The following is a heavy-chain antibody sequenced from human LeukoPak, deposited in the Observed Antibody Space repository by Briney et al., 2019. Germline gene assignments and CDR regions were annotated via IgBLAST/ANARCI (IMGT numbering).Heavy chain of an antibody. CDR1: GFTFSSYA. V-gene: IGHV3-23*01. D-gene: IGHD6-13*01. CDR2: ISGSGGST. CDR3: AKKVPGIAAAGDWYFDL. Sequence: GGSLRLSCAASGFTFSSYAMSWVRQAPGKGLEWVSAISGSGGSTYYADSVKSRFTISRDNSKNTLYLQMNSLRAEDTAVYYCAKKVPGIAAAGDWYFDLWGRGTLVTVSS. J-gene: IGHJ2*01.